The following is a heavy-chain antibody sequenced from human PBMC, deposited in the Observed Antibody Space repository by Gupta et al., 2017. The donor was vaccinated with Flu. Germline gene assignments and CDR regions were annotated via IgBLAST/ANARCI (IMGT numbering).Heavy chain of an antibody. Sequence: QVQLMQSGAEVKKPGTSMKVSCKASGYLFTTSYIQWVRQAPGQGLEWMGWINPNSDSTNYAQKFQDRVTMTRDTSVSTVYMELRSLRLDDTAVYYCARDGDFHGTNWFDPWGQGTLLIVSS. CDR2: INPNSDST. CDR1: GYLFTTSY. CDR3: ARDGDFHGTNWFDP. J-gene: IGHJ5*02. D-gene: IGHD1-1*01. V-gene: IGHV1-2*02.